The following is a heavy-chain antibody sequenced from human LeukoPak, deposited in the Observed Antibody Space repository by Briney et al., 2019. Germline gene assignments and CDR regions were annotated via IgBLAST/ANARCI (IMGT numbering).Heavy chain of an antibody. CDR2: ISYSGSS. V-gene: IGHV4-39*01. D-gene: IGHD4-17*01. CDR3: ARHHPTVTPYYMDV. Sequence: SETLSLTCTVSGGSIDSSNYYWGWIRQPPGKGLEWIGSISYSGSSYYNPSLKSRVSISVDTSKNQFSLKVNSVTAADTAVYYCARHHPTVTPYYMDVWGKGTTVTISS. CDR1: GGSIDSSNYY. J-gene: IGHJ6*03.